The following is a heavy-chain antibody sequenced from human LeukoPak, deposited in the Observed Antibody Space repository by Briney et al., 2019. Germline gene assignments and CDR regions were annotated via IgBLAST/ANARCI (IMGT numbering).Heavy chain of an antibody. CDR2: ISTSGST. D-gene: IGHD2/OR15-2a*01. CDR3: ASDYLGSYDY. Sequence: SETLSLTCTVSGASVSSVSYYWSWIRQPAGKGLEWIGRISTSGSTNYNPSLKSRVTISVDTSKNQFSLKLSSVTAADTAVYYCASDYLGSYDYWGQGTLVTVSS. J-gene: IGHJ4*02. CDR1: GASVSSVSYY. V-gene: IGHV4-61*02.